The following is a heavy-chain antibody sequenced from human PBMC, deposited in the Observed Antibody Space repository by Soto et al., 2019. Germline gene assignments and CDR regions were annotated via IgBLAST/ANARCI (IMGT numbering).Heavy chain of an antibody. CDR2: IIPNIGTT. CDR1: GGTFSSYA. J-gene: IGHJ4*02. D-gene: IGHD4-17*01. V-gene: IGHV1-69*05. CDR3: ARALPPSYGDPSTYFDY. Sequence: SVKVSCKASGGTFSSYAISWVRQAPGQGLEWMGGIIPNIGTTNYAQKLQGRVTMTTDTSTSTAYMELRSLRSDDTAVYYCARALPPSYGDPSTYFDYWGQGTLVTVSS.